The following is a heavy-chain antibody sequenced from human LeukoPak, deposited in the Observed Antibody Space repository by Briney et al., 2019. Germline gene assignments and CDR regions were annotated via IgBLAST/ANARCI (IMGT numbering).Heavy chain of an antibody. J-gene: IGHJ5*02. D-gene: IGHD1-26*01. Sequence: GGSLRLSCAASGFTFANSWMTWVRQAPGKGLEWVASIKQDGSVQHYVDSVKGRFTVSRDNAKNSLYLQMNSLRAEDTAVYYCARWGSYYSAWGQGTLVTVSS. CDR1: GFTFANSW. CDR2: IKQDGSVQ. CDR3: ARWGSYYSA. V-gene: IGHV3-7*01.